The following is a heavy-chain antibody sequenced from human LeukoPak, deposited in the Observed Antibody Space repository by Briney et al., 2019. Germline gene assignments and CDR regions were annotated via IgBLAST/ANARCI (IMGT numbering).Heavy chain of an antibody. V-gene: IGHV1-46*01. J-gene: IGHJ4*02. CDR1: GYTFTSYY. CDR3: ARVFRFRYGDYCDY. CDR2: INPSGGST. Sequence: ASVKVSCKASGYTFTSYYIHWVRQAPGQGLQWMGVINPSGGSTTYAQKFQGRVTMTRDTSTSTVYMELSSLRSEDTAVYYCARVFRFRYGDYCDYWGQGTLVTVSS. D-gene: IGHD4-17*01.